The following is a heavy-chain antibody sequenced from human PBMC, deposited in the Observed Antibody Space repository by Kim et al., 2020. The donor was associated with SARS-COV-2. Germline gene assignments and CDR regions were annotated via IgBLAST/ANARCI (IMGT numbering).Heavy chain of an antibody. CDR3: ARVPGWYGDYVYYSEYFQH. CDR1: GYTFTSYD. V-gene: IGHV1-8*01. Sequence: ASVKVSCKASGYTFTSYDINWVRQATGQGLEWMGWMNPNSGNTGYAQKFQGRVTMTRNTSISTAYMELSSLRSEDTAVYYCARVPGWYGDYVYYSEYFQHWGQGTLVTVSS. CDR2: MNPNSGNT. J-gene: IGHJ1*01. D-gene: IGHD4-17*01.